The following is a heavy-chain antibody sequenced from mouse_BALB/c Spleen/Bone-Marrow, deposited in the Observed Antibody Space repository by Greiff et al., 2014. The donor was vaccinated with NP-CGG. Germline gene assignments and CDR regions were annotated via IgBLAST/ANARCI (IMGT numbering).Heavy chain of an antibody. CDR2: TDPANGNT. CDR3: ANYYYGSSLFAY. V-gene: IGHV14-3*02. Sequence: DVQLQESGAELVKPGASVKLSCTASGFNIKDTYMHWVKQRPEQGLEWIGRTDPANGNTKYDPKFQGKATITADTSSNTAYLQLSSLTSGDTAVYYCANYYYGSSLFAYWGQGTLVTVSA. D-gene: IGHD1-1*01. J-gene: IGHJ3*01. CDR1: GFNIKDTY.